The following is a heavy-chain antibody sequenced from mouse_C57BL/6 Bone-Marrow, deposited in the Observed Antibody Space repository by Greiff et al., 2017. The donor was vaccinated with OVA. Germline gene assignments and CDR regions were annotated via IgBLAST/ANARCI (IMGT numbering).Heavy chain of an antibody. V-gene: IGHV14-4*01. Sequence: VQLQQSGAELVRPGASVKLSCTASGFNIKDDYMHWVKQRPEQGLEWIGWIDPENGDTEYASKFQGKATITADTSYNTAYLQDSSLTAEDTAVYYCTTTGYCYDAPYYYAMDYWGQGTSVTVSS. CDR1: GFNIKDDY. CDR2: IDPENGDT. D-gene: IGHD2-12*01. J-gene: IGHJ4*01. CDR3: TTTGYCYDAPYYYAMDY.